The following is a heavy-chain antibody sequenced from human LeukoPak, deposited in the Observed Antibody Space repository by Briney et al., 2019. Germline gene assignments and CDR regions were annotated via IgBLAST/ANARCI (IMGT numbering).Heavy chain of an antibody. CDR3: AREIGGPSIAVAGTYYYYYGMDV. CDR1: GYTXTSYG. Sequence: ASVKVSCKASGYTXTSYGISGVRQAPGQGLEWMGWISAYNGNTNYAQKLQGRVTMPTDTSTSTAYMELRSLRSDDTAVYYCAREIGGPSIAVAGTYYYYYGMDVWGQGTTVTVSS. CDR2: ISAYNGNT. V-gene: IGHV1-18*01. J-gene: IGHJ6*02. D-gene: IGHD6-19*01.